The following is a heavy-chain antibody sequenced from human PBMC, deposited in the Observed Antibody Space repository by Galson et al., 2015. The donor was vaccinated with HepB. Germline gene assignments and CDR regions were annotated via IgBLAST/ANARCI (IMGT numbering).Heavy chain of an antibody. V-gene: IGHV4-59*01. CDR3: ARAPRPAPSGWFDP. CDR2: FYYSGNT. J-gene: IGHJ5*02. Sequence: ETLSLTCTVSGGSINDSYWSWIRQPPGKGLEWIGYFYYSGNTNYNPSLKSPVTISADTSKNQLSLKLTSLTAADTAIYYCARAPRPAPSGWFDPWGQGTLVTVSS. CDR1: GGSINDSY.